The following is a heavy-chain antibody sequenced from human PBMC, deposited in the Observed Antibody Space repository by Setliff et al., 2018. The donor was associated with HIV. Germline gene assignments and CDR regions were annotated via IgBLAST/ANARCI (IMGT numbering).Heavy chain of an antibody. D-gene: IGHD6-13*01. V-gene: IGHV1-3*01. CDR1: GYTFTSYA. Sequence: ASVKVSCKASGYTFTSYAMHWVRQAPGQRLEWMGWINAGNGNTKYSQKFQGRVTITRDTSASTAYMELSSLRSEDTAVYYCARDGSGQQLYDYWGQGTLVTVSS. CDR3: ARDGSGQQLYDY. J-gene: IGHJ4*02. CDR2: INAGNGNT.